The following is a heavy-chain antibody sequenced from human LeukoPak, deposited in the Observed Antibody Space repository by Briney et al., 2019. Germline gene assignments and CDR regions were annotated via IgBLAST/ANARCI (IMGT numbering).Heavy chain of an antibody. D-gene: IGHD6-19*01. CDR2: ISGSGGST. V-gene: IGHV3-23*01. CDR1: GFTFISYA. CDR3: AKVTRIAVAGMAFDY. J-gene: IGHJ4*02. Sequence: GGSLRLSCAVSGFTFISYAMSWVRQAPGKGLEWVSAISGSGGSTYYADSVKGRFTISRDNSKNTLYLQMNSLRAEDTAVYYCAKVTRIAVAGMAFDYWGQGTLVTVSS.